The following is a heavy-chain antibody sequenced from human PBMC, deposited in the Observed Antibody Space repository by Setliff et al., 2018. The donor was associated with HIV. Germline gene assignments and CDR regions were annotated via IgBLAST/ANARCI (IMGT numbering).Heavy chain of an antibody. CDR1: GGSVSGHY. Sequence: SETLSLTCAVYGGSVSGHYWGWFRQPPGKGLEWIGEITPSGDTDYIPSLKSRVTMSLDTSKNQFSLNLNSVTAADTAVYYCSNWNTTVDADSWGQGTLVTVSS. V-gene: IGHV4-34*01. D-gene: IGHD1-1*01. CDR3: SNWNTTVDADS. J-gene: IGHJ4*02. CDR2: ITPSGDT.